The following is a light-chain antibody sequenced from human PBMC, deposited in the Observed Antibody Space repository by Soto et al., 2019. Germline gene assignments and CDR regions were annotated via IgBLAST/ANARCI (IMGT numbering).Light chain of an antibody. J-gene: IGKJ2*01. CDR1: QSVSSN. Sequence: EIVMTQSPATLSVSPGERATLSCRASQSVSSNLAWYQQKPGQAPRLLTYGASTRATGIPARFSGSGSGTKFTLTISSLQSEDFAVYYCQQYNNWPPMYTFGQGTK. CDR2: GAS. CDR3: QQYNNWPPMYT. V-gene: IGKV3-15*01.